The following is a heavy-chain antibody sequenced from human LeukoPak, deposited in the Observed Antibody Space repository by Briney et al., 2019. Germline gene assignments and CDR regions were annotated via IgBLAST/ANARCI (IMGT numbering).Heavy chain of an antibody. V-gene: IGHV3-11*01. D-gene: IGHD1-7*01. J-gene: IGHJ5*02. CDR3: ACQYNWNYLPNWFDP. CDR2: ISSSGSTI. CDR1: GFTFSDYY. Sequence: SGGSLRLSCAASGFTFSDYYMSWIRQAPGKGLEWVSYISSSGSTIYYADSVKGRFTISRDNAKNSLYLQMNSLRAEDTAVYYCACQYNWNYLPNWFDPWGQGTLVTVSS.